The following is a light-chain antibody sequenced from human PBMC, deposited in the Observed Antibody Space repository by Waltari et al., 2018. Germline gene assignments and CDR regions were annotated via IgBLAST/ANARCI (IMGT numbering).Light chain of an antibody. J-gene: IGKJ1*01. CDR2: HAS. V-gene: IGKV3-20*01. Sequence: ETMLTQSPGTLSLSPGERATLSCKASQSISKYLAWYQQKPGQAPRLLIYHASSRATGIPDRFSGSGSETDFSLTISRLEPEDFAVYYCQHYVRLPATFGQGTNVEIK. CDR1: QSISKY. CDR3: QHYVRLPAT.